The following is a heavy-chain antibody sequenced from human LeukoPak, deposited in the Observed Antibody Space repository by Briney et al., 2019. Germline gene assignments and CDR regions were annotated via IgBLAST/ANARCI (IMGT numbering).Heavy chain of an antibody. J-gene: IGHJ3*02. CDR3: AKDGAVDPGAFGI. CDR1: GFTFSSYG. V-gene: IGHV3-33*06. CDR2: IWYDGSNK. Sequence: GGSLRLSCAASGFTFSSYGMHWVRQAPGKGLEWVAVIWYDGSNKYYADSVKGRFTISRDNSKNTLYLQMNSLRAEDTAVCYCAKDGAVDPGAFGIWGQGTMVTVSS. D-gene: IGHD4-23*01.